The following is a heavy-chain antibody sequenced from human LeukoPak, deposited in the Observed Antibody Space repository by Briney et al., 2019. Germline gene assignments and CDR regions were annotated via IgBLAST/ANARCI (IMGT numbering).Heavy chain of an antibody. CDR3: ARRLRGVIDNYYYYMDV. CDR1: GGSISSYY. V-gene: IGHV4-59*01. D-gene: IGHD3-10*01. CDR2: VYYIGST. Sequence: PSETLSLTCTVSGGSISSYYWSWIRQPPGKGLEWIGYVYYIGSTNYNPSLKGRVTISVDTSKNQFSLKLTSMSTADTAVYYCARRLRGVIDNYYYYMDVWGKGTTVTVSS. J-gene: IGHJ6*03.